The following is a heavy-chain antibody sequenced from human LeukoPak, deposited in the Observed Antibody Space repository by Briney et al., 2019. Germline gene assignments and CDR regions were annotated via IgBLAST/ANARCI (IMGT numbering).Heavy chain of an antibody. CDR1: GFTFSSYD. J-gene: IGHJ3*02. Sequence: GGSLRLSCAVSGFTFSSYDMSWVRQAPGKGLEWVSGISGSGGSTYYADSVKGRFTISRDNAKNSLYLQMNSLRAEDTAVYYCARDPSGWYTFDAFDIWGQGTMVTVSS. CDR2: ISGSGGST. D-gene: IGHD6-19*01. CDR3: ARDPSGWYTFDAFDI. V-gene: IGHV3-23*01.